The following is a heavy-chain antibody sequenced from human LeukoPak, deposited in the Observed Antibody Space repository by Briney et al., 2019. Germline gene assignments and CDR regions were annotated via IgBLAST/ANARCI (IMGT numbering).Heavy chain of an antibody. CDR2: VIPIFGTA. V-gene: IGHV1-69*05. CDR1: GGTFSSYA. Sequence: ASVKVSCKASGGTFSSYAISWVRQAPGQGLEWMGGVIPIFGTANYAQKFQGRVTITTDESTSTAYMELSSLRSEDTAVYYCARDWGRRSWFDPWGQGTLVTVSS. J-gene: IGHJ5*02. CDR3: ARDWGRRSWFDP. D-gene: IGHD3-16*01.